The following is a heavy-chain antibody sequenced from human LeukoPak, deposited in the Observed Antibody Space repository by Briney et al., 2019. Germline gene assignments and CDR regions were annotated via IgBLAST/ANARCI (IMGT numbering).Heavy chain of an antibody. Sequence: GGSLRLSCAASGFTSSSYDMHWVRQATGKGLEWVSAIGTAGDTYYPGSVKGRFTISRDNAKNSLYLQMNSLRAEDTAVYYCARGGVYSSGWYVDYWGQGTLVTVSS. CDR3: ARGGVYSSGWYVDY. J-gene: IGHJ4*02. CDR1: GFTSSSYD. V-gene: IGHV3-13*01. D-gene: IGHD6-19*01. CDR2: IGTAGDT.